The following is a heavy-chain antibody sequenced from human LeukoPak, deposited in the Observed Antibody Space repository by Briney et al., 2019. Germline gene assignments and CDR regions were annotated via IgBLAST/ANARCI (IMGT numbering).Heavy chain of an antibody. J-gene: IGHJ4*02. D-gene: IGHD3-3*01. CDR3: ARHLADDFWSGYGY. CDR1: GGSISNYY. CDR2: IYYSGST. Sequence: SETLSLTCTVSGGSISNYYWSWIRQPPGKGLEWIGYIYYSGSTNYNPSLKSRVTISVDTSKNQLSLKLSSVTAADTAVYYCARHLADDFWSGYGYSGQGILVTVSS. V-gene: IGHV4-59*08.